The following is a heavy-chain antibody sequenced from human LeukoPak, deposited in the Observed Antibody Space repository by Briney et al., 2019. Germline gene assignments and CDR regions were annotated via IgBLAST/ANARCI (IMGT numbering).Heavy chain of an antibody. CDR1: GFTFSSDC. CDR2: INTDGSTT. V-gene: IGHV3-74*01. J-gene: IGHJ4*02. Sequence: PRGSLSLSCAASGFTFSSDCIHWVRQAPGKGLVWVSRINTDGSTTNYADSVKGRFTISRDNAKNTLYLQMNSLRGEDTAVYYRAKSTGYTYGYFAYWGQGTLVTVSS. CDR3: AKSTGYTYGYFAY. D-gene: IGHD5-18*01.